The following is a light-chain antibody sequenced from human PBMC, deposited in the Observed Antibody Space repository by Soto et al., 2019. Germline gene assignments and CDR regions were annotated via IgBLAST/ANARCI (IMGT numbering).Light chain of an antibody. V-gene: IGKV1-5*01. CDR1: QSISSY. CDR2: DVS. J-gene: IGKJ1*01. Sequence: DIQMTQSPSSLSASVGDRVTITCRASQSISSYLNWYQQKPGKAPKLLIYDVSNLESGVPSRFSGSGSGTEFTLTISSLQPDDSATYYCQQCNTFWTFGQGTKVDIK. CDR3: QQCNTFWT.